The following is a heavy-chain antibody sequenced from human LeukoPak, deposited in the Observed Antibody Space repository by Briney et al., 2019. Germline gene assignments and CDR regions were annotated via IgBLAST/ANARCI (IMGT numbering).Heavy chain of an antibody. CDR3: AKDMDYGSGKYYFDY. CDR1: GFTFDDYA. V-gene: IGHV3-9*01. CDR2: ISWNSGSI. D-gene: IGHD3-10*01. Sequence: GRSLRLSCAASGFTFDDYAMHWVRQAPGKGLEWVSGISWNSGSIGYADSVKGRFTISRDNAKNSLYLQMNSLRAEDTALYYCAKDMDYGSGKYYFDYWGQGTLVTVSS. J-gene: IGHJ4*02.